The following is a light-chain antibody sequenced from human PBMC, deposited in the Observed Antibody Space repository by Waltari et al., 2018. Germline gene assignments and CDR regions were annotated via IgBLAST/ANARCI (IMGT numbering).Light chain of an antibody. Sequence: EIVMTQSPSTLSVSPGERPTLSCTASQSVSSNLAWYQQKPGHAPRLLIYGASTRATGIPARFSGSGSGTEFTLTISSLQSEDFAVYYCQQYNNWWTFGQGTKVEIK. CDR3: QQYNNWWT. CDR1: QSVSSN. V-gene: IGKV3-15*01. CDR2: GAS. J-gene: IGKJ1*01.